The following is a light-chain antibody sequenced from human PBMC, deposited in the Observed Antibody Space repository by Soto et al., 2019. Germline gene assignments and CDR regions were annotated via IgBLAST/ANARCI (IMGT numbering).Light chain of an antibody. J-gene: IGLJ3*02. CDR3: TSYVGNDIWV. CDR2: EVT. Sequence: QSALTQPPSASGSPGQSVTISCTGTSSDVGAYKYVSWYQQYPGKAPKLMIYEVTKRTSGVPDRFSGSKSGNTASLTVSGLQAEDEADYYCTSYVGNDIWVFGGGTKVTVL. CDR1: SSDVGAYKY. V-gene: IGLV2-8*01.